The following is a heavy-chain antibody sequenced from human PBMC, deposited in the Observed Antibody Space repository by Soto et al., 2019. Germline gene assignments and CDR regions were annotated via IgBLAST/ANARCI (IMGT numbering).Heavy chain of an antibody. D-gene: IGHD1-26*01. CDR1: GYTFTSYA. J-gene: IGHJ6*02. CDR2: ISAYNGNT. CDR3: AREWEPTYYYYYGMDV. V-gene: IGHV1-18*01. Sequence: GTSVKVSCKASGYTFTSYAMHWVRQAPGQGLEWMGWISAYNGNTNYAQKLQGRVTMTTDTSTSTAYMELRSLRSDDTAVYYCAREWEPTYYYYYGMDVWGQGTTVTVSS.